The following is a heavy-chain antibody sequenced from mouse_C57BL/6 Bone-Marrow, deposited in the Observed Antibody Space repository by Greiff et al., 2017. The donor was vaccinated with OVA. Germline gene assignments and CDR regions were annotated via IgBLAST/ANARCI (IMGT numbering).Heavy chain of an antibody. D-gene: IGHD2-5*01. J-gene: IGHJ2*01. CDR3: ARDGYSKDY. Sequence: QVQLQQPGAELVRPGTSVKLSCKASGYTFTSYWMHWVKQRPGQGLEWIGVIDPSDSYTNYNQKFKGKATLTVDTSSSTAYMQLSSLTSEDSAVYYRARDGYSKDYWGQGTTLTVSS. V-gene: IGHV1-59*01. CDR2: IDPSDSYT. CDR1: GYTFTSYW.